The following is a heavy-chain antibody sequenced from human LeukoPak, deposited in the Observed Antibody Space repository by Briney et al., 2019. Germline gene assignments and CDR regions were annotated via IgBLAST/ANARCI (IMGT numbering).Heavy chain of an antibody. D-gene: IGHD5-24*01. CDR3: ARIVLQFAHDAFDI. CDR2: IYSGGST. Sequence: PGGPLRLSCAASGFTVSSNYMSWVRQAPGKGLEWVSVIYSGGSTCYADSVKGRFTISRDNSKNTLYLQMNSLRAEDTAVYYCARIVLQFAHDAFDIWGQGTMVTVSS. CDR1: GFTVSSNY. J-gene: IGHJ3*02. V-gene: IGHV3-66*01.